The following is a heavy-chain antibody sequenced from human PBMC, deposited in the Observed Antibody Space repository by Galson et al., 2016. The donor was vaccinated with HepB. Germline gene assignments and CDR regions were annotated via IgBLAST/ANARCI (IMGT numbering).Heavy chain of an antibody. D-gene: IGHD3-3*01. Sequence: SETLSLTCTVSGGSISSHYWSWIRQPAGKGLEWIGKIYVSGNTNYNPSLRSRVAMSVDTSKSHFSLKLDSVTAADTAVYFCRGVASFGRAFDIWGQGTLVTVSS. CDR1: GGSISSHY. CDR2: IYVSGNT. V-gene: IGHV4-4*07. CDR3: RGVASFGRAFDI. J-gene: IGHJ3*02.